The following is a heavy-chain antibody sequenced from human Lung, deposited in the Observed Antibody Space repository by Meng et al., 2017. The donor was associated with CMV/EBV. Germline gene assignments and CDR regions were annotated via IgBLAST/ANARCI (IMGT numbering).Heavy chain of an antibody. D-gene: IGHD2-2*02. CDR3: ARADCSSTSCYKSAFDI. CDR1: GFTVSSNY. Sequence: GEXXKISCAASGFTVSSNYMSWVRQAPGKGLEWVSVIYSGGSTYYADSVKGRFTISRDNSKNTLYLQMNSLRAEDTAVYYCARADCSSTSCYKSAFDIWGEGXMVTVS. CDR2: IYSGGST. J-gene: IGHJ3*02. V-gene: IGHV3-53*01.